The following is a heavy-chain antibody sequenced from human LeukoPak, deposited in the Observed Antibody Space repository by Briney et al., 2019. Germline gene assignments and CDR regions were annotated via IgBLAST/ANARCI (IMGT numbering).Heavy chain of an antibody. V-gene: IGHV4-59*12. J-gene: IGHJ4*02. CDR3: ARDRPGGSSLDY. CDR1: GGSISSYY. Sequence: SETLSLTCTVSGGSISSYYWSWIRQPPGKGLEWIGYIYYSGSTNYNPSLKNRVTISVDTSKNQFSLKLSSVTAADTAVYYCARDRPGGSSLDYWGQGTLVTVSS. CDR2: IYYSGST. D-gene: IGHD6-13*01.